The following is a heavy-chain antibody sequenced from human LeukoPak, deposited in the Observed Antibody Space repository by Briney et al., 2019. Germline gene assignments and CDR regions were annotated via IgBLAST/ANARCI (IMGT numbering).Heavy chain of an antibody. CDR2: IYYSGST. D-gene: IGHD3-3*01. CDR3: ARGSYDFWSGLSYMDV. Sequence: KPSETLSLTCTVSGGSISSHYWSWIRQPPGKGLEWIGYIYYSGSTNYNPSLKSRVTISVDTSKNQFSLKLSSVTAADTAVYYYARGSYDFWSGLSYMDVWGKGTTVTVSS. V-gene: IGHV4-59*11. J-gene: IGHJ6*03. CDR1: GGSISSHY.